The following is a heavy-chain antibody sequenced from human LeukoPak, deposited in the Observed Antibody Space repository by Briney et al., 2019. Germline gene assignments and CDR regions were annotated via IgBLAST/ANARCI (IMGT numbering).Heavy chain of an antibody. D-gene: IGHD3-10*01. CDR1: GGSFSGYY. Sequence: SETLSLTCAVYGGSFSGYYWSWVRQPPGKGLEWIGESKHSGGSNYNPSLKGRVTISVDTSKNQFSLKLTSVAAADTAVYYCARGQWEVRGVIITHFDYWGQGSLVTVSS. V-gene: IGHV4-34*01. CDR3: ARGQWEVRGVIITHFDY. CDR2: SKHSGGS. J-gene: IGHJ4*02.